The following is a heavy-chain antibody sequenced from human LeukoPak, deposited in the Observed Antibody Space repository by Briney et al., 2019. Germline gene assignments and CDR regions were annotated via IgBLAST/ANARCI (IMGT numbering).Heavy chain of an antibody. D-gene: IGHD3-22*01. J-gene: IGHJ4*02. CDR1: GYTLTELT. Sequence: ASVKVSCKGSGYTLTELTMHWVRQAHGKGLEWKGGFDLEDGETIYAQKFQGRVRMTRDRYKSKDYMELRRMRSGDTAVYYCARHSGLTNTYFYDSSPPDYWGQGTLVTVSS. V-gene: IGHV1-24*01. CDR2: FDLEDGET. CDR3: ARHSGLTNTYFYDSSPPDY.